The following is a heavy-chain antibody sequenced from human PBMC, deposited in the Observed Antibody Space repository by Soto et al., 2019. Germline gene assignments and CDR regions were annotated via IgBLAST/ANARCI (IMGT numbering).Heavy chain of an antibody. V-gene: IGHV3-48*01. J-gene: IGHJ4*02. CDR3: ARENSSGWYWDFDY. CDR2: ISSSSSTI. CDR1: GFTFSSYS. D-gene: IGHD6-19*01. Sequence: GGSLRLSCAASGFTFSSYSMNWVRQAPGKGLEWVSYISSSSSTIYYADSVKGRFTISRDNAKNSLYLQMNSLRAEDTAVYYCARENSSGWYWDFDYWGQGTLVTVS.